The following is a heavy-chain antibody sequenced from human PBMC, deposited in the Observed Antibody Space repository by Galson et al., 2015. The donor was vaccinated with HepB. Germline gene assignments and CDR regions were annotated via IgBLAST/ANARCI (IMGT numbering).Heavy chain of an antibody. CDR1: GGSISSGGYY. D-gene: IGHD2-15*01. J-gene: IGHJ4*02. Sequence: TLSLTCTVSGGSISSGGYYWSWIRQHPGKGLEWIGYIYYSGSTYYNPSLKSRVTISVDTSKNQFSLKLSSVTAADTAVYYCARGGQRGEVAVPGSGLDYWGQGTLVTVSS. CDR2: IYYSGST. CDR3: ARGGQRGEVAVPGSGLDY. V-gene: IGHV4-31*03.